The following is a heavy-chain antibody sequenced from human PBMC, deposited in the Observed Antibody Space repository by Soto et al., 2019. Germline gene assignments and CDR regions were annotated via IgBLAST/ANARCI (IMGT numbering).Heavy chain of an antibody. V-gene: IGHV1-58*02. CDR3: AAELPDYYGSGRSHYYYYGMDV. D-gene: IGHD3-10*01. CDR1: GFTFTSSA. J-gene: IGHJ6*02. CDR2: IVVGSGNT. Sequence: GASVKVSCKASGFTFTSSAMQWVRQARGQRLEWIGWIVVGSGNTNYAQKFQERVTITRDMSTSTAYMELSSLRSEDTAVYYCAAELPDYYGSGRSHYYYYGMDVWGQGTTVTVSS.